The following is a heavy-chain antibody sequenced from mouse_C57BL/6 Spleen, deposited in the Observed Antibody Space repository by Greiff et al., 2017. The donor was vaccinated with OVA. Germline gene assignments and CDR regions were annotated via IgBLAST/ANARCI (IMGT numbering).Heavy chain of an antibody. CDR2: IHHNSGST. D-gene: IGHD2-4*01. V-gene: IGHV1-64*01. CDR3: ASNDYDDYYAMDY. CDR1: GYTFTSYW. J-gene: IGHJ4*01. Sequence: VQLQQPGAELVKPGASVKLSCKASGYTFTSYWMHWVKQRPGQGLEWIGMIHHNSGSTNYNEKFKSKATLTVDKSSSTAYMQLSSLTSEDSAVYYCASNDYDDYYAMDYWGQGTSVTVSS.